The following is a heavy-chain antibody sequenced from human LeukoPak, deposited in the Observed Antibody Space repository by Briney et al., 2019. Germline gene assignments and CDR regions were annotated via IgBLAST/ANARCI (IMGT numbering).Heavy chain of an antibody. CDR2: IYTTGST. J-gene: IGHJ4*02. CDR1: GGSIGTGTYY. D-gene: IGHD3-10*01. V-gene: IGHV4-61*02. Sequence: SQTLSLTCTVSGGSIGTGTYYWSWIRQPAGKGLEWIGRIYTTGSTNYNPSLKSRVTMSLDTSKNQFSLRWTSVTAADTAVYYCARETPYGSGSYPFDYWGQGILVTVSS. CDR3: ARETPYGSGSYPFDY.